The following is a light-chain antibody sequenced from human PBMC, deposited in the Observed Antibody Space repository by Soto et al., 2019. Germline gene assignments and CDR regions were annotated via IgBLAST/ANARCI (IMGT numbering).Light chain of an antibody. J-gene: IGKJ3*01. CDR1: QYISSY. CDR3: QQSYSRPLT. V-gene: IGKV1-39*01. CDR2: GAS. Sequence: DFQMTQSPSSLSASVGDRVTITCRSSQYISSYVNWYQQKPGKAPKFLIYGASDLQRGVPSRFSGSGSGTDFTLTINSLQPEDFATYYCQQSYSRPLTFGPGTKLEIK.